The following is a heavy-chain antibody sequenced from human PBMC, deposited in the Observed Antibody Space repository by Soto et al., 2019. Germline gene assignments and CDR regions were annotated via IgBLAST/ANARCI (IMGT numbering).Heavy chain of an antibody. D-gene: IGHD6-13*01. CDR1: GGSISSYY. CDR3: ARFYIAAATTGHYYYYYGLDV. J-gene: IGHJ6*02. CDR2: IYYNGNT. V-gene: IGHV4-59*01. Sequence: SETLSLTCTVSGGSISSYYWSWIRQPPGKGLECIGYIYYNGNTNYNPSLKSRVTISVDTSKNQFSLKLSSVSAADTAVYYCARFYIAAATTGHYYYYYGLDVWGQGTTVTVSS.